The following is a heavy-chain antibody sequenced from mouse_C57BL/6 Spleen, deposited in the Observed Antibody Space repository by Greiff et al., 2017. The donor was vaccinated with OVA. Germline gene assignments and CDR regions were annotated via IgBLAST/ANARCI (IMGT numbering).Heavy chain of an antibody. J-gene: IGHJ2*01. CDR1: GYTFTDYE. CDR3: ARKITTVVAPFDY. Sequence: QVQLQQSGAELVRPGASVTLSCKASGYTFTDYEMHWVKQTPVHGLEWIGAIDPETGGTAYNQKFKGKAILTADKSSSTAYMALRSLTSEDSAVYYCARKITTVVAPFDYWGQGTTLTVSS. D-gene: IGHD1-1*01. CDR2: IDPETGGT. V-gene: IGHV1-15*01.